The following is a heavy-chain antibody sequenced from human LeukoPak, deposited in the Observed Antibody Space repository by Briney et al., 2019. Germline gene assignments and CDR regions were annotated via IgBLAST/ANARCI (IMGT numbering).Heavy chain of an antibody. J-gene: IGHJ4*02. Sequence: GGSLRLSCVASGFTFGMYWMSWVRQAPGKGLEWVANIKLDGSEKNYVDSVKGRFTISRDNTKNSLYLQMNSLRVEDTAVFYCARDQYDTWSRRGNFDSWGQETLVIVSS. CDR2: IKLDGSEK. CDR3: ARDQYDTWSRRGNFDS. V-gene: IGHV3-7*03. D-gene: IGHD3-3*01. CDR1: GFTFGMYW.